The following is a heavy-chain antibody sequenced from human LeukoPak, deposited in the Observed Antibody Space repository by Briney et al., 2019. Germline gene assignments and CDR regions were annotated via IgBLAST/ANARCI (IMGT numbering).Heavy chain of an antibody. V-gene: IGHV4-30-4*08. CDR3: ARLFFGGPLPGAWFDP. Sequence: SETLSLTCTVSGGSITSGNYYWSWIRQPPGKGLEWIGYIYHSGSTYYNPSLKSRVIISVDRSKNQFSLKLSSVTAADTAVYYCARLFFGGPLPGAWFDPWGQGTLVTVSS. CDR1: GGSITSGNYY. J-gene: IGHJ5*02. D-gene: IGHD2-15*01. CDR2: IYHSGST.